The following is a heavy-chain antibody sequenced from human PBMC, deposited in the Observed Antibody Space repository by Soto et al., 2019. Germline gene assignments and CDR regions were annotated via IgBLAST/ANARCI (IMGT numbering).Heavy chain of an antibody. CDR1: GFTFRNYD. J-gene: IGHJ6*02. Sequence: EVQLVESGGGLVQPGGSLRLSCEASGFTFRNYDMHFVRQGTGKGLEWVSGISAAGDPDYADSVEGRFTISRENAQNSFLLQMTSRRAGDTAVYYCARTDRDFYDLDTRGQGTTVIVSS. V-gene: IGHV3-13*05. CDR3: ARTDRDFYDLDT. CDR2: ISAAGDP.